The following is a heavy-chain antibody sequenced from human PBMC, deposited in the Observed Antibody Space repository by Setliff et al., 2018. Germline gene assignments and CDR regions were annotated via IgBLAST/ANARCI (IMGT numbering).Heavy chain of an antibody. CDR2: IIPMFGT. CDR3: ALEEYTSRWTKRFDP. Sequence: ASVKVSCKASGYTFTDYYMHWVQQAPGQGLEWMGGIIPMFGTNYARKFQGRVTTTIDTSTNTAYMELRSLRSDDTAVYYCALEEYTSRWTKRFDPWGQGTLVTVSS. CDR1: GYTFTDYY. J-gene: IGHJ5*02. D-gene: IGHD6-13*01. V-gene: IGHV1-2*02.